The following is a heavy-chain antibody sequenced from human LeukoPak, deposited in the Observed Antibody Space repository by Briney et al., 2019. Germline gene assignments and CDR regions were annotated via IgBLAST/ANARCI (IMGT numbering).Heavy chain of an antibody. CDR3: ARDEIRRFGALGG. Sequence: GASVKVSCKASGYTFTNYAISWARQAPGQGLEWMGWISAYNGNTYYVEKFQGRVTMTTDTSTSTAYMELRSLRSDDTAVYYCARDEIRRFGALGGWGQGTLVTGSS. J-gene: IGHJ4*02. CDR2: ISAYNGNT. CDR1: GYTFTNYA. D-gene: IGHD3-10*01. V-gene: IGHV1-18*01.